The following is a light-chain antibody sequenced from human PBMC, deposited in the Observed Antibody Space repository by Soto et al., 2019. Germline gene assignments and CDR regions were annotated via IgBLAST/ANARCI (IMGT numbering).Light chain of an antibody. CDR2: KAS. J-gene: IGKJ2*01. CDR1: QSIGGW. Sequence: DIQMTQSPSTLSASVGDRVTITCRASQSIGGWLAWYQQKPGKAPKLLIYKASNLESGVPSRFSGSGSGTEFTLTISSLQPDDFATYYCQQYNSYSYTFGRGTKLEIK. CDR3: QQYNSYSYT. V-gene: IGKV1-5*03.